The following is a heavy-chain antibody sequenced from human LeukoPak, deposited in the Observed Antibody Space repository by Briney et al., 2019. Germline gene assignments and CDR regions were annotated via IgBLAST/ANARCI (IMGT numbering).Heavy chain of an antibody. D-gene: IGHD3-9*01. CDR1: GGSFSGYY. CDR2: INHSGST. J-gene: IGHJ5*02. CDR3: ARAVLGYFDWLRLPKNWFDP. Sequence: SETLSLTCAVYGGSFSGYYWSWIRQPPGKGLEWIGEINHSGSTNYNPSLKSRVTISVDTSKNQFSLKLSSVTAADTAVYYCARAVLGYFDWLRLPKNWFDPWGQGTLVTVSS. V-gene: IGHV4-34*01.